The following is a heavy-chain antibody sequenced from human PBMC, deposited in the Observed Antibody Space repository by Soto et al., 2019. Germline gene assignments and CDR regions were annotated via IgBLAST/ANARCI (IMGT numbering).Heavy chain of an antibody. Sequence: EVQLLESGGGLVQPGGSLRLSCAPSGFTFSSYAMNWVRQAPGKGLEWVSAFTGSGGSKWYADSVKGRFTISRDNSKNTLYRQMNSLRAEDTALYYCANYYGDYAGGEFFQHWGQGTLVTVSS. CDR2: FTGSGGSK. V-gene: IGHV3-23*01. D-gene: IGHD4-17*01. CDR1: GFTFSSYA. CDR3: ANYYGDYAGGEFFQH. J-gene: IGHJ1*01.